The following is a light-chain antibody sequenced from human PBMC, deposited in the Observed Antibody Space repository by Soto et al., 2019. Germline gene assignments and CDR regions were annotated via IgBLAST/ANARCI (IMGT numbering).Light chain of an antibody. V-gene: IGLV2-11*01. CDR1: SSDVGGYNY. CDR2: DVS. Sequence: QSALTQPRSVSGSPGQSVTISCTGTSSDVGGYNYVSWYQQHPGKAPKLMIYDVSKRPSGVPDRSSGSKSGNTASLTISGLQAEDEADYYCCSYAGSYTWVFGGGTKLTFL. CDR3: CSYAGSYTWV. J-gene: IGLJ3*02.